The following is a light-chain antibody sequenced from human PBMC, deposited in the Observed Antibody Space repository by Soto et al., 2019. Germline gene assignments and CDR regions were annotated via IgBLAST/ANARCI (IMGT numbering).Light chain of an antibody. CDR2: GAS. CDR1: QSVSSSY. J-gene: IGKJ5*01. V-gene: IGKV3D-20*02. CDR3: QQRSAGIT. Sequence: EIVLSQSPGTLSLSTGERATLSCRASQSVSSSYLAWYQQKPGQAPRLLIYGASSRATGIPARFSGTGSGTDFTLTISSLESEDFAVYYCQQRSAGITFGQRTRLEVK.